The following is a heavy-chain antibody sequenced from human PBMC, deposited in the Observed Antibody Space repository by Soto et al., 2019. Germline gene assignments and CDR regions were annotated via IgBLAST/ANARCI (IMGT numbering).Heavy chain of an antibody. Sequence: SETLSLTCTVSGGSLNSRSYYWGWIRQHPGKGLEWIGYIYYNGDTYYNPSLKSRVSISIDTSKNQFSLRLTSVTAADTAVYYCARSHRDNWGSPDYFDYWGQGTLDTVSS. J-gene: IGHJ4*02. V-gene: IGHV4-31*03. CDR1: GGSLNSRSYY. CDR2: IYYNGDT. D-gene: IGHD7-27*01. CDR3: ARSHRDNWGSPDYFDY.